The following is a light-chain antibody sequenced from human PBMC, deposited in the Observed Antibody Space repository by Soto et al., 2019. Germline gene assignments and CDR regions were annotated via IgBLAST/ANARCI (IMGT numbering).Light chain of an antibody. Sequence: QSALTQPASVSGSPGQSITISCTGTSSDIGNSNYVSWYQQHPGKAPKLMIYDVNNRPSGISNRFSGSKSASTASLTISGLQAEYEADYYCSSYTSSSLLYVFGTGTKVTVL. CDR1: SSDIGNSNY. V-gene: IGLV2-14*03. J-gene: IGLJ1*01. CDR3: SSYTSSSLLYV. CDR2: DVN.